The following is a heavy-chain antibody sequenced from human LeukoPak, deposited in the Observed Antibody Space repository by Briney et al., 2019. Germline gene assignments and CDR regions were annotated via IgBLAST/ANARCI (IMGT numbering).Heavy chain of an antibody. CDR3: ATDSHAAVAFDI. CDR1: GYTLTELS. Sequence: ASVKVSCKVSGYTLTELSMHWVRQAPGKGLVWMGGFDPEDGETIYAQKFQGRVTMTEDTSTDTAYMELSSLRSEDTAVYYCATDSHAAVAFDIWGQGTMVTVSS. J-gene: IGHJ3*02. V-gene: IGHV1-24*01. CDR2: FDPEDGET.